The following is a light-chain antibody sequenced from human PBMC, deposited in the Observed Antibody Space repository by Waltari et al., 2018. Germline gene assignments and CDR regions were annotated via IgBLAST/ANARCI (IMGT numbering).Light chain of an antibody. V-gene: IGLV2-23*01. J-gene: IGLJ1*01. Sequence: QSALTQPASVSGSPGQSITISCTGTSSDVGNYNFVPRYQQPPGNAPKLLIYESSQRPSGVSNRFARSKSGNTASLTISGLQPEDETDYYCCSYAGHSTYVFGTGTKVTVL. CDR2: ESS. CDR1: SSDVGNYNF. CDR3: CSYAGHSTYV.